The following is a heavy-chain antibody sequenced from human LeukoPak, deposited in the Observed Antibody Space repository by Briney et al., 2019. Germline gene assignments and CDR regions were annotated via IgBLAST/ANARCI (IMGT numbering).Heavy chain of an antibody. J-gene: IGHJ4*02. CDR1: GGTFSSYA. Sequence: SVKVSCKASGGTFSSYAISWVRQAPGQGLEWMGGIIPIFGTANYAQKFQGRVTITADESTSAAYMELSSLRSEDTAVYYCAREYSYGYWGVFDYWGQGTLVTVSS. D-gene: IGHD5-18*01. V-gene: IGHV1-69*01. CDR2: IIPIFGTA. CDR3: AREYSYGYWGVFDY.